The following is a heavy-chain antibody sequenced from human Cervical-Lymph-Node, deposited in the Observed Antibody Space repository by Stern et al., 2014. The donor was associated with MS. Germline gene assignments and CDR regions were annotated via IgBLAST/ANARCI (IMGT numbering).Heavy chain of an antibody. Sequence: VQLVKSGAEVKKPGSSVKVSCKASGGTFNTYAINWVRQAPGQGLEWRGGIIPMFGTPKYAQKFQGRVTIIADVSTSTAYLELSSLRSEDTAEYYCARVACCLADCSVGGMDVWGQGTTVTVSS. V-gene: IGHV1-69*01. J-gene: IGHJ6*02. D-gene: IGHD2-21*01. CDR2: IIPMFGTP. CDR3: ARVACCLADCSVGGMDV. CDR1: GGTFNTYA.